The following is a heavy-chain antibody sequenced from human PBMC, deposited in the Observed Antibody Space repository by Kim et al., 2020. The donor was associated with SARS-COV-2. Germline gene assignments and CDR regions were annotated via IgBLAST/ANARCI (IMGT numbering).Heavy chain of an antibody. CDR1: GGTFSSYA. V-gene: IGHV1-69*13. Sequence: SVKVSCKASGGTFSSYAISWVRQAPGQGLEWMGGIIPIFGTANYAQKFQGRVTITADESTSTAYMELSSLRSEDTAVYYCARVFRGYSGYEAYSSGWYLDYWGQGTLVTVSS. CDR2: IIPIFGTA. CDR3: ARVFRGYSGYEAYSSGWYLDY. D-gene: IGHD5-12*01. J-gene: IGHJ4*02.